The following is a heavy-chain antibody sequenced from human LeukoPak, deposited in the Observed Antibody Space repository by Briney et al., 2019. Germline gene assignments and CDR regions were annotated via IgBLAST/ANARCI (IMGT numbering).Heavy chain of an antibody. CDR3: ARGRMTPYLIGLNWFDP. D-gene: IGHD3/OR15-3a*01. CDR1: GLTFSSYA. V-gene: IGHV3-64*02. CDR2: INSNGNTT. J-gene: IGHJ5*02. Sequence: GGSLRLSCAASGLTFSSYAMHWVRQAPGKGLEYVSSINSNGNTTDYGDSVKGRFTISRDNSKNTLYLQMGSLRIEDMAVYYCARGRMTPYLIGLNWFDPCGQGTLVTVSS.